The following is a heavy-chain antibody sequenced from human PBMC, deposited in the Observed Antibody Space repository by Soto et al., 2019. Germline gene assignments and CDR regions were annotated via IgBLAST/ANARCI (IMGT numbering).Heavy chain of an antibody. CDR1: GGSFSGYY. D-gene: IGHD5-12*01. V-gene: IGHV4-34*01. CDR3: ARGPQWLRANYFDY. CDR2: INHSGST. Sequence: QVQLQQWGAGLLKPWETLSLTCAVYGGSFSGYYWTWIRQPPGKGLEWIGEINHSGSTDYNPSLRSRVTISLDTSKSRFSLRLNSVTAADTAVYYCARGPQWLRANYFDYWGQGTLVTVSS. J-gene: IGHJ4*02.